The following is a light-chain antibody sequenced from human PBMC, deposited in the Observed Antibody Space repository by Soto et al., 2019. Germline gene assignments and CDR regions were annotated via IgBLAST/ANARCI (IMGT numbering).Light chain of an antibody. CDR3: AAWDDRLGGSCV. V-gene: IGLV1-47*02. CDR2: AND. CDR1: SSNIGSNY. Sequence: QSVLTQPPSASGTPGQRVIISCSGRSSNIGSNYVYWFQHLPGPAPKLLIYANDQRPSGVPDRFSGSKSGTSASLAISGLRSEDEADYYGAAWDDRLGGSCVFGGGTKLTGL. J-gene: IGLJ3*02.